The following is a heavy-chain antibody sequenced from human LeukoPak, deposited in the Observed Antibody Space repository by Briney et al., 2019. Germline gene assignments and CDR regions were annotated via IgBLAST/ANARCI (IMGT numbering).Heavy chain of an antibody. CDR2: FYSGGNT. Sequence: PGGSLRLSCAASGITVSGNYMAWVRQAPGKGLEWAPVFYSGGNTYHADSVKGRFSISRDNSKNTVYLQMNGLRVEDTAVYYCARLVTGTTVINSGWFDPWGQGTLVTVSS. CDR1: GITVSGNY. CDR3: ARLVTGTTVINSGWFDP. D-gene: IGHD4-23*01. V-gene: IGHV3-66*04. J-gene: IGHJ5*02.